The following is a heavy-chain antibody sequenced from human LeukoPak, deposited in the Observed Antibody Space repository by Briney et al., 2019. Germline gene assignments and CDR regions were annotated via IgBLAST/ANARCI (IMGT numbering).Heavy chain of an antibody. Sequence: GGSLRLSCAASGFTFSSYGMHWVRQAPGKGLEWVAIIWYDGSDKYYADSVKGRFTVSRDNSKNTLHLQVNSLRAEDTAVYYCARDRGTTSSAGYYFDTWGQGALVTVSS. D-gene: IGHD6-6*01. CDR1: GFTFSSYG. CDR2: IWYDGSDK. V-gene: IGHV3-33*01. J-gene: IGHJ4*02. CDR3: ARDRGTTSSAGYYFDT.